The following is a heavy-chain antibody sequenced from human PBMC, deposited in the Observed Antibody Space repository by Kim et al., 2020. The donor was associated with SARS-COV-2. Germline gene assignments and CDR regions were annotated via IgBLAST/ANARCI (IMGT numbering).Heavy chain of an antibody. V-gene: IGHV5-10-1*01. Sequence: GESLKISCKGSGYSFTSYWISWVRQMPGKGLEWMGRIDPSDSYTNYSPSFQGHVTISADKSISTAYLQWSSLKASDTAMYYCARHLEQQLVIGYWGQGTLVTVSS. CDR2: IDPSDSYT. D-gene: IGHD6-13*01. J-gene: IGHJ4*02. CDR3: ARHLEQQLVIGY. CDR1: GYSFTSYW.